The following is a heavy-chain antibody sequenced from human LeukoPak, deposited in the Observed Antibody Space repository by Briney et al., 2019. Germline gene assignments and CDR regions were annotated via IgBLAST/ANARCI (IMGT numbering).Heavy chain of an antibody. J-gene: IGHJ4*02. Sequence: GGSLRLSCAASGFTFSDYCMSWIRQAPGKGLEWVSYISSSGSTIYYADSVKGRFTISRDNAKNSLYLQMNSLRAEETAVDYCVRAAGDPLLIFGGYFDYWGQGTLVTVSS. D-gene: IGHD3-16*01. CDR2: ISSSGSTI. CDR3: VRAAGDPLLIFGGYFDY. CDR1: GFTFSDYC. V-gene: IGHV3-11*01.